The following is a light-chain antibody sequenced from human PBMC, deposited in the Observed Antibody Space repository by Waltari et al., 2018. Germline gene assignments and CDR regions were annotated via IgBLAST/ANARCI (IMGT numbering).Light chain of an antibody. V-gene: IGLV2-23*02. CDR2: EIS. J-gene: IGLJ1*01. Sequence: QSALTQPASVSGSPGQSITISCTAVNSNVDILHLVSWYQHHPGRNPRLLIYEISQRAAGISNRCSGSKSGNTASLTSSGLQPEDEADYYCCSFAGYGIYVFGSGTQVSVL. CDR3: CSFAGYGIYV. CDR1: NSNVDILHL.